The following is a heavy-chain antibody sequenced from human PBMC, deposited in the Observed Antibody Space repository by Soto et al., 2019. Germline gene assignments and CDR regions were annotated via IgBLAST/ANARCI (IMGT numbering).Heavy chain of an antibody. D-gene: IGHD3-10*01. V-gene: IGHV4-59*08. CDR2: IYYMGST. J-gene: IGHJ3*02. CDR1: GGSVTSYS. Sequence: PSETLSLTCTVSGGSVTSYSWSWIRQPPGKGLQWIGYIYYMGSTNYDPSLKSRVTISVDMSSNQFSLKLNSVTAEDTAVYFCARHGGITMIRAVLSAFDIWGQGTMVPVSS. CDR3: ARHGGITMIRAVLSAFDI.